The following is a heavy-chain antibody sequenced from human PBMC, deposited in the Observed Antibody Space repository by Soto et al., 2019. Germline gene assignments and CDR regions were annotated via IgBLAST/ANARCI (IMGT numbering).Heavy chain of an antibody. CDR1: GFTFRTYG. J-gene: IGHJ4*02. V-gene: IGHV3-30*18. Sequence: GGSLRLSCAASGFTFRTYGMHWVRQAPGKGLEWLAVISNTGINKYYADSVKGRFTISRDNSRDTLFLQMNSLRGEDTAVYYCAKHDFWTLYNTGLDSWGQGTLVTVS. D-gene: IGHD3-3*01. CDR3: AKHDFWTLYNTGLDS. CDR2: ISNTGINK.